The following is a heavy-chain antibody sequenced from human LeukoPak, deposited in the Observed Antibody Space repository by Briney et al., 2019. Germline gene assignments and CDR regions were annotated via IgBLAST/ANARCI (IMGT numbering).Heavy chain of an antibody. V-gene: IGHV3-30-3*01. D-gene: IGHD4-17*01. Sequence: GGSLRLSCAASGFTFSSYAMSWVRQAPGKGLEWVAVISYDGSNKYYADSVKGRFTISRDNSKNTLYLQMNSLRAEDTAVYYCARDFTVTTALYYFDYWGQGTLVTVSS. J-gene: IGHJ4*02. CDR1: GFTFSSYA. CDR3: ARDFTVTTALYYFDY. CDR2: ISYDGSNK.